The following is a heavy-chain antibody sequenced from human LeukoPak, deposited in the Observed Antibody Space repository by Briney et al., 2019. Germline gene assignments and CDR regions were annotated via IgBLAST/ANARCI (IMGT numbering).Heavy chain of an antibody. CDR3: ARGARAGYNLEPFDY. CDR2: INHSGST. J-gene: IGHJ4*02. CDR1: GGSFSGYY. V-gene: IGHV4-34*01. Sequence: SETLSLTCAVYGGSFSGYYWSWIRQPPGKGLEWIGEINHSGSTNYNPPLKSRVTISVDTSKNQFSLKLSSVTAADTAVYYCARGARAGYNLEPFDYWGQGTLVTVSS. D-gene: IGHD5-24*01.